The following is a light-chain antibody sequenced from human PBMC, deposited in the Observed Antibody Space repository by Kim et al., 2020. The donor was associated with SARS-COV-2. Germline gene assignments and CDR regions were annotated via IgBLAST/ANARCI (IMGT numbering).Light chain of an antibody. Sequence: DIQLTQSPSFLSASVGDRVTITCRASQGISSYLAWYQQKPGKAPNLLIYAASSLQSGVPSRFSGSGSETEFTHTISSLQPEDFATYYCQQHNTYPRTFGQGTKVDIK. V-gene: IGKV1-9*01. CDR3: QQHNTYPRT. CDR1: QGISSY. CDR2: AAS. J-gene: IGKJ1*01.